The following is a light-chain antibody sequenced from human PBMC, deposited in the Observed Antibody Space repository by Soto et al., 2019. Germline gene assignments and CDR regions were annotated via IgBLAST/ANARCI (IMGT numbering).Light chain of an antibody. V-gene: IGKV3-15*01. J-gene: IGKJ1*01. CDR2: GAF. CDR3: QQYNDWPLT. CDR1: QTVGRS. Sequence: ERLMTQSPDTLSVPPGERATLFCRANQTVGRSLACYRRRPGQAPSLLIYGAFTRATGIPARFSGTGSGTEFTLTISSLQSEDFALYYCQQYNDWPLTFGQGTKV.